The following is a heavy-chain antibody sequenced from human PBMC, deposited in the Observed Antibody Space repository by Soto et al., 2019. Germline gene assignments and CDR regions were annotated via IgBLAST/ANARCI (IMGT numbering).Heavy chain of an antibody. CDR3: ARDYYYDTGGVVYY. V-gene: IGHV1-18*01. D-gene: IGHD3-22*01. CDR2: ISAYNGNT. CDR1: GYTFTSYG. J-gene: IGHJ4*02. Sequence: ASVKVSCKASGYTFTSYGISWVRQAPGQGLEWMGWISAYNGNTKYAQKLQGRVTMTTDTSTSTAYMELRSLRADDTALYYCARDYYYDTGGVVYYWGQGALVTVSS.